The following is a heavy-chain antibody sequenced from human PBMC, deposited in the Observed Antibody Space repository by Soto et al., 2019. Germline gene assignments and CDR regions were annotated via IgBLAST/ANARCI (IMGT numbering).Heavy chain of an antibody. J-gene: IGHJ6*02. D-gene: IGHD2-21*02. CDR3: AREGDVPYYSYGMDV. Sequence: QVQLVQSGGEVRKPGASVTVSCKASGYTFTSYGISWVRQAPGQGLEWMGWISGYNGKTNYAQKVQDRVTMTTDTSTSTVYWELRSLRFDDTAVYYCAREGDVPYYSYGMDVWGQGTTVTVSS. CDR2: ISGYNGKT. V-gene: IGHV1-18*01. CDR1: GYTFTSYG.